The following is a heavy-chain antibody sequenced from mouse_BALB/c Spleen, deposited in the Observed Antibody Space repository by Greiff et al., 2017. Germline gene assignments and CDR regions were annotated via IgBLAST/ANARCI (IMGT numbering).Heavy chain of an antibody. V-gene: IGHV5-6-3*01. CDR2: INSNGGST. Sequence: EVQGVESGGGLVQPGGSLKLSCAASGFTFSSYGMSWVRQTPDKRLELVATINSNGGSTYYPDSVKGRFTISRDNAKNTLYLQMSSLKSEDTAMYYCARDRGYYGSSLYYFDYWGQGTTLTVSS. D-gene: IGHD1-1*01. CDR3: ARDRGYYGSSLYYFDY. CDR1: GFTFSSYG. J-gene: IGHJ2*01.